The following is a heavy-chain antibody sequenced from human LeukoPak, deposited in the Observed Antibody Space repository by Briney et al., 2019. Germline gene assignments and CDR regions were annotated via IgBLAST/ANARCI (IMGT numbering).Heavy chain of an antibody. CDR1: GDSISSGGYY. Sequence: SETLSLTCTGSGDSISSGGYYWSWIRQHPGKGLEWIGYIYHSGSTHYNPSLKSRVTISVDTSKNQFSLKLSSVTAADTAVYYCARNGYNYGSDYWGQGTLVIVSS. CDR2: IYHSGST. J-gene: IGHJ4*02. D-gene: IGHD5-18*01. V-gene: IGHV4-31*03. CDR3: ARNGYNYGSDY.